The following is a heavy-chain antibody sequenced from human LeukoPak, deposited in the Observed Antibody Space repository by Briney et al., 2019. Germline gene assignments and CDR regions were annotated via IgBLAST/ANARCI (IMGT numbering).Heavy chain of an antibody. D-gene: IGHD6-13*01. CDR2: ISSSSSYI. CDR3: ARASLYSSSWSNPDTDY. V-gene: IGHV3-21*01. Sequence: PGGSLRLSCAASGFTFSSYSMNWVRQAPGKGLEWVSSISSSSSYIYYADSVKGRFTISRDNAKNSLYLQMNSLRAEDTAVYYCARASLYSSSWSNPDTDYWGQGTLVTVSS. J-gene: IGHJ4*02. CDR1: GFTFSSYS.